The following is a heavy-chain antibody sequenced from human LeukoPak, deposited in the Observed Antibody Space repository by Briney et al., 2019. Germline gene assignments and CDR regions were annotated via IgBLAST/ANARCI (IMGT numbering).Heavy chain of an antibody. J-gene: IGHJ3*02. D-gene: IGHD3-22*01. Sequence: PSETLSLTCAVYGGSFSGYYWSWIRQPAGKGLEWIGRFYASGNSNYNPSLQSRVNMSVDTSKNQFSLKLSSLTAADTAVYYCARDRSGSSAYYSAVDIWGRGTMVTVSS. CDR1: GGSFSGYY. CDR3: ARDRSGSSAYYSAVDI. CDR2: FYASGNS. V-gene: IGHV4-59*10.